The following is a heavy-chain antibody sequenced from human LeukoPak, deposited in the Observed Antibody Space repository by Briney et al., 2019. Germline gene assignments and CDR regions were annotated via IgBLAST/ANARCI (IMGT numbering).Heavy chain of an antibody. D-gene: IGHD3-16*01. V-gene: IGHV1-2*02. CDR3: ARPVLRLSGAFEF. CDR1: GYTFTDYN. CDR2: ISPNTGGT. Sequence: ASVKVSCKASGYTFTDYNIHWVRQAPGQGHEWMGWISPNTGGTKYAQEFQGRVTVTRDTSISTAYMELSRLRSDDTAMYYCARPVLRLSGAFEFWGQGTPVIVSS. J-gene: IGHJ4*02.